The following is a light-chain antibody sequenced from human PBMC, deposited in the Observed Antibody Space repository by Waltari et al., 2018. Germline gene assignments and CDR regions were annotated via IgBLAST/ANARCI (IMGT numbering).Light chain of an antibody. CDR1: KLGDKD. Sequence: SYELIQQPSVSVSPGQTARITCSGDKLGDKDASWYQQRPGQSPVLVIYQSSKRPSGIPERFSGSNSGNTASLTIGGTQTMDEADYYCQAWDNNVVVFGGGTKLTVL. CDR2: QSS. J-gene: IGLJ2*01. CDR3: QAWDNNVVV. V-gene: IGLV3-1*01.